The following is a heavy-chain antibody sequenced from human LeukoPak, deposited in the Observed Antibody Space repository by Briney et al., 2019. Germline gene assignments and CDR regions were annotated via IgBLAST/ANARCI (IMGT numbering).Heavy chain of an antibody. CDR1: GFTFSSYW. J-gene: IGHJ4*02. CDR3: AREDDSSGYYRRLFDY. CDR2: IKQDGSEK. D-gene: IGHD3-22*01. Sequence: GGSLRLSCAASGFTFSSYWMSWVRQAPGKGLEWVANIKQDGSEKYYVDSVKGRFTIPRDNAKNSLYLQMNSLRAEDTAVYYCAREDDSSGYYRRLFDYWGQGTLVTVSS. V-gene: IGHV3-7*01.